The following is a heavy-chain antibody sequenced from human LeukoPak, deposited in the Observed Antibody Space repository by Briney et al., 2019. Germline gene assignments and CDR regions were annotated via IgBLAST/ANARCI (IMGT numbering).Heavy chain of an antibody. D-gene: IGHD1-26*01. CDR1: GFTFSSYG. V-gene: IGHV3-30*03. CDR2: ISYDGSNK. J-gene: IGHJ5*02. Sequence: PGGSLRLSCAASGFTFSSYGMHWVRQAPGKGLEWVAVISYDGSNKYYADSVKGRFTISRDNSKNTVYLQMNSLRAEDTAVYYCARDKGVKLGLKGSSRFDPWGQGTLVTVSS. CDR3: ARDKGVKLGLKGSSRFDP.